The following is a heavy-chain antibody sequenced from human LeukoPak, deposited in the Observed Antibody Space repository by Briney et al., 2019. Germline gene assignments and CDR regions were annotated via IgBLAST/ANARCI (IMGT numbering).Heavy chain of an antibody. D-gene: IGHD5-18*01. CDR2: TYSGDST. V-gene: IGHV3-53*01. J-gene: IGHJ4*02. Sequence: GSLRLSCVASGFIFDDFGMSWVRQAPGKGLEWISVTYSGDSTYYADSVKGRFTISRDNSKNTLYLQMNSLRAEDTAVYYCARDGGYTYGFDYWGQGTLVTVSS. CDR1: GFIFDDFG. CDR3: ARDGGYTYGFDY.